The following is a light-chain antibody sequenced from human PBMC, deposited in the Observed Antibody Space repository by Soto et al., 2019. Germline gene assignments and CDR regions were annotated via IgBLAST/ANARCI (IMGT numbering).Light chain of an antibody. CDR1: SSNIGAGYD. V-gene: IGLV1-40*01. Sequence: QSVLTQPPSVSGAPGRRVTMSCTGSSSNIGAGYDVHWYQQLPGTAPKLLIYGNSNRPSGVPDRFSGSKSGTSASLAITGLQAEDEAEYYCQSYDSSLSVVFGGGTKLTVL. CDR3: QSYDSSLSVV. J-gene: IGLJ2*01. CDR2: GNS.